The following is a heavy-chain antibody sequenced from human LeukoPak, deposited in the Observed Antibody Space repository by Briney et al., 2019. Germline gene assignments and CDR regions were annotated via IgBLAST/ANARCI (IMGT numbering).Heavy chain of an antibody. J-gene: IGHJ4*02. CDR2: INPNSGGT. Sequence: ASVKVSFKASGYTFTGYYMHWVRQAPGQGLEWMGWINPNSGGTNYAQKFQGRVTMTRDTSISTAYMELSRLRSDDTAVYYCARDSIAVAGFDYWGQGTLVTVSS. CDR3: ARDSIAVAGFDY. D-gene: IGHD6-19*01. V-gene: IGHV1-2*02. CDR1: GYTFTGYY.